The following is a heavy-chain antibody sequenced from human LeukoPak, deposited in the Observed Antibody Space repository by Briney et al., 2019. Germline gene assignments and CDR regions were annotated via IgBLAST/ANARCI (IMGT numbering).Heavy chain of an antibody. CDR1: GFSIRSGYYY. CDR2: IIYSGSA. J-gene: IGHJ6*04. D-gene: IGHD4-17*01. Sequence: SETLSLTCAVSGFSIRSGYYYWNWLHHPPGKDLEWRGYIIYSGSAYYNSSLKSRVTISVDTSKNQFALKLTSVTAADTAVYYCARIDYADYVLGGMDVWGKGTTVTVSS. CDR3: ARIDYADYVLGGMDV. V-gene: IGHV4-30-4*01.